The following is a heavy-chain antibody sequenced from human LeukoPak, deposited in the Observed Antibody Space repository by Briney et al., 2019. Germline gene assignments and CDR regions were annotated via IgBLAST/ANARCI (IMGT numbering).Heavy chain of an antibody. Sequence: PGGSLRLSCAASGFTFSTFAMIWVRQPPGKGLEWVSSIFPSGGEIHYADSVKGRFTVSRDNSRNTLYLQMNNLRIEDSAVYYCTKAPLMSCTGAFCYPFDSWGQGVLVTVSS. CDR1: GFTFSTFA. D-gene: IGHD2-8*02. J-gene: IGHJ4*02. V-gene: IGHV3-23*01. CDR3: TKAPLMSCTGAFCYPFDS. CDR2: IFPSGGEI.